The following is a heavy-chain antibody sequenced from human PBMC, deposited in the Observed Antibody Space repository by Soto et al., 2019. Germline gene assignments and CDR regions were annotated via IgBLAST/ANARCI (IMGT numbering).Heavy chain of an antibody. CDR3: WDTVVTGGDFDI. V-gene: IGHV3-15*07. D-gene: IGHD5-18*01. CDR2: IRSKAAGGTT. CDR1: GFTFSNAW. J-gene: IGHJ3*02. Sequence: EVQLVESGGDLVKPGGSLRLSCAASGFTFSNAWMNWVRQPPGKGLEWVGRIRSKAAGGTTDYAAPVKGRFTISRDDSKNTVFLTMNGLKTEDTALYYCWDTVVTGGDFDIWGLGTMVTVSS.